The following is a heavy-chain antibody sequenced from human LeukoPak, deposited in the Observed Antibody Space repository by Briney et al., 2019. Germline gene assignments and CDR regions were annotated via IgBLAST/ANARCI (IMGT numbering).Heavy chain of an antibody. CDR3: ARDYCGGDCYVDY. CDR1: GFXFSSYG. CDR2: IWYDGSSK. V-gene: IGHV3-33*01. J-gene: IGHJ4*02. Sequence: GRSLRLSCAASGFXFSSYGMHWVRQAPGKGLEWVAVIWYDGSSKYYADSVKGRFTISRDNSKKTLYLQMNSLRAEDTAVYYCARDYCGGDCYVDYWGQGTLVTVSS. D-gene: IGHD2-21*02.